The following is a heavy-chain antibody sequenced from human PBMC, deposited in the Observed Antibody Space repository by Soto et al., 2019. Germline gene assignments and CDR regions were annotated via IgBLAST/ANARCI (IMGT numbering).Heavy chain of an antibody. Sequence: PGGSLRLSCAASGFTFSSYSMNWVRQAPGKGLEWVSYISSSSSTIYYADSVKGRFTISRDNAKNSLYLQMNSLRDEDTAVYYCARDPRPNYYDSSGYYPWGQGTLVTVSS. CDR2: ISSSSSTI. CDR3: ARDPRPNYYDSSGYYP. D-gene: IGHD3-22*01. CDR1: GFTFSSYS. V-gene: IGHV3-48*02. J-gene: IGHJ5*02.